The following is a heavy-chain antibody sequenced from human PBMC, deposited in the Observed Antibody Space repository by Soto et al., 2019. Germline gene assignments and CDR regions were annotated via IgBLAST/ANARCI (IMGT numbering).Heavy chain of an antibody. J-gene: IGHJ4*02. D-gene: IGHD1-1*01. CDR2: MYTTGSI. CDR1: AGSISDYY. Sequence: QVQVQVPGPGLVRPSETLSLNCTVSAGSISDYYWSWIRQPAGKGPEWIGRMYTTGSIAYNPSLTRRATMSLDTSRNQFSLTLRSVTAADTGVYYCARDPGTGLGLRWGQGSLVTVSS. CDR3: ARDPGTGLGLR. V-gene: IGHV4-4*07.